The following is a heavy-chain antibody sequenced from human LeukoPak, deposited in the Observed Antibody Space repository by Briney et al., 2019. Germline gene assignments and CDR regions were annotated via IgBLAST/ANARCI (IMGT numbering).Heavy chain of an antibody. CDR1: GFTFSNSA. CDR2: ISSNGGST. D-gene: IGHD3-3*01. CDR3: AKEAPPPLEKGMDV. Sequence: GGSLRLSCSASGFTFSNSAMHWVRQAPGKGLEYVSTISSNGGSTYYADSMKGRFTISRDNSKNTLFLQMSSLRPEDTSVYYCAKEAPPPLEKGMDVWGQGTTVTVSS. V-gene: IGHV3-64D*06. J-gene: IGHJ6*02.